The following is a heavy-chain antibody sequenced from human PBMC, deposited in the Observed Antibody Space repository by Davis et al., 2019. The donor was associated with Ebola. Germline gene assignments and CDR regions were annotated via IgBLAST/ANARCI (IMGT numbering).Heavy chain of an antibody. Sequence: AASVKVSCKASGGTFSSFAISWVRQAPGQGLEWMGGIIPVFPSINYAQRFRGRVTITADESTSTAYMEVGSLKSDDTAVYYCARVQFPTTSDHWGQGTLVTVSS. D-gene: IGHD1-1*01. CDR1: GGTFSSFA. V-gene: IGHV1-69*13. CDR3: ARVQFPTTSDH. J-gene: IGHJ4*02. CDR2: IIPVFPSI.